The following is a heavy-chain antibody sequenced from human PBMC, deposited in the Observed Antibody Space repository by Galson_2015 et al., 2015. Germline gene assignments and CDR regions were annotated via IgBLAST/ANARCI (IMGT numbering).Heavy chain of an antibody. Sequence: SLRLSCAATGFIFRNSWMVWVRQTPGKGLEWVGQISYDGSQTFYVDSVKGRFTISRDNAENSLYLQMNSLRADDTAVYYCARDANRGGEFDYWGQGALVTVSS. D-gene: IGHD1-14*01. V-gene: IGHV3-7*03. CDR1: GFIFRNSW. J-gene: IGHJ4*02. CDR2: ISYDGSQT. CDR3: ARDANRGGEFDY.